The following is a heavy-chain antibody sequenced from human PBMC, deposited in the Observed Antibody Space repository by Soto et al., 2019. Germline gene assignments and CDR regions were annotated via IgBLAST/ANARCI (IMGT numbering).Heavy chain of an antibody. CDR1: GFTFDDYA. CDR3: AKDIGSRRSGRYYYYYMDV. J-gene: IGHJ6*03. Sequence: PGGSLRLSCAASGFTFDDYAMHWVRQAPGKGLEWVSGISWNSGSIGYADSVKGRFTISRDNAKNSLYLQMNSLRAEDTALYYCAKDIGSRRSGRYYYYYMDVWGKGTTVTVSS. D-gene: IGHD6-6*01. V-gene: IGHV3-9*01. CDR2: ISWNSGSI.